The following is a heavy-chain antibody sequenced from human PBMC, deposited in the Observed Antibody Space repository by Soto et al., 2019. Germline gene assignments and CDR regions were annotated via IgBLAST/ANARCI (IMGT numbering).Heavy chain of an antibody. CDR3: AIGYSYGSDWYFDL. CDR2: IIPIFGTA. J-gene: IGHJ2*01. CDR1: GGTFSSYA. D-gene: IGHD5-18*01. V-gene: IGHV1-69*01. Sequence: QVQLVQSGAEVQKPGSSVKVSCKASGGTFSSYAISWVRQAPGQGLEWMGGIIPIFGTANYAQKFQGRVTITADESTSTAYMELSSLRSEDTAVYYFAIGYSYGSDWYFDLWGRGTLVTVSS.